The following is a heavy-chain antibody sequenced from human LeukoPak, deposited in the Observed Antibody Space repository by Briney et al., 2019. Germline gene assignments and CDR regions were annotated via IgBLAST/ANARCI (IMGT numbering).Heavy chain of an antibody. Sequence: SETLSLSCAVSGGSFNGYYWSWIRQSPAKGLEWIGEINYSGGTNYNPSLKSRLTISVDTSKNHFSLNLPSVTAADTAIYFCARVARGSYRNSFDSWGQGSLVTVSS. CDR1: GGSFNGYY. CDR2: INYSGGT. D-gene: IGHD3-16*02. V-gene: IGHV4-34*01. CDR3: ARVARGSYRNSFDS. J-gene: IGHJ5*01.